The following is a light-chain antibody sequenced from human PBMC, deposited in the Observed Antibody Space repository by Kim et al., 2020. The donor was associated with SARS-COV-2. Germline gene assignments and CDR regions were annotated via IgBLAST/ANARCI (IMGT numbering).Light chain of an antibody. J-gene: IGKJ1*01. CDR3: QQYNNWPPGT. V-gene: IGKV3-15*01. CDR1: QSVSSK. Sequence: EIVMTQSPATLSVSPGERPTLSCRASQSVSSKLAWYQQKPGQAPRLLIYGASTRATGIPARFSGSGSGTEFTLTISSLQSEDFAVYYCQQYNNWPPGTFGQGTKVDIK. CDR2: GAS.